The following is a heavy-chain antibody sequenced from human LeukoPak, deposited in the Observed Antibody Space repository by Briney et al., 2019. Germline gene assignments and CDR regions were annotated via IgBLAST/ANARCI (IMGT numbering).Heavy chain of an antibody. CDR1: VYSNVNYY. J-gene: IGHJ3*02. Sequence: ASVKVSCKASVYSNVNYYISWVRQAPGQGLEWMGWISTNTGNPTYAQGFTGRFVFSLDTSVSAAYLQISSLNVEDTAVYYCARGSWEYLAFDIWGQGTMVTVSS. V-gene: IGHV7-4-1*02. D-gene: IGHD1-26*01. CDR3: ARGSWEYLAFDI. CDR2: ISTNTGNP.